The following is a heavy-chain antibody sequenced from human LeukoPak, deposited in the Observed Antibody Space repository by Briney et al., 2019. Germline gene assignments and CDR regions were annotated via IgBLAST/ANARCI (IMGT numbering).Heavy chain of an antibody. V-gene: IGHV3-23*01. J-gene: IGHJ4*02. CDR2: ISGSGGST. CDR3: AKVAWDVVVVAAYYFDY. D-gene: IGHD2-15*01. Sequence: PGGSLRLSCAASGFTFSSYAMSWVRQAPGKGLEWVSAISGSGGSTYYVDSVKGRFTISRDNSKNTLYLQMNSLRAEDTAVYYCAKVAWDVVVVAAYYFDYWGQGTLVTVSS. CDR1: GFTFSSYA.